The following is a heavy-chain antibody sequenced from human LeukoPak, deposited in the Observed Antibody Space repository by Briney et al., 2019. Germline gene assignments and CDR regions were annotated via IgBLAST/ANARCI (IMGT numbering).Heavy chain of an antibody. D-gene: IGHD5-12*01. CDR3: ARDGDIVATIGAFDY. CDR1: GGSINSYY. Sequence: SETLSLTCTVSGGSINSYYWSWFRQPPGEGLEWIGSIYYAGSPNYNPSLKSRVTISVVMSKNQFSLKLASVTPADTAVYYCARDGDIVATIGAFDYWGQGTLVTVSS. V-gene: IGHV4-59*01. CDR2: IYYAGSP. J-gene: IGHJ4*02.